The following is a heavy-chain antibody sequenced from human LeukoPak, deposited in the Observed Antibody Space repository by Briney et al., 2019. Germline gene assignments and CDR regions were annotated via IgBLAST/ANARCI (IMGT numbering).Heavy chain of an antibody. CDR2: INHSGST. CDR1: GGSFSGYY. J-gene: IGHJ5*02. D-gene: IGHD3-3*01. Sequence: SETLSLTCAVYGGSFSGYYWSWIRQPPGKGLEWIGEINHSGSTNYNPSLKSRVTISVDTSKNQFSLKLSSVTAADTAVYYCARGFTSSLYPIFGVANWFGPWGQGTLVTVSS. V-gene: IGHV4-34*01. CDR3: ARGFTSSLYPIFGVANWFGP.